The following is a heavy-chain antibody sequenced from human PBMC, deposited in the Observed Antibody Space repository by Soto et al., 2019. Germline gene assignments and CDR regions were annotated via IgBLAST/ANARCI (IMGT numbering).Heavy chain of an antibody. CDR1: GGSISGFF. Sequence: SETLSLTCTVSGGSISGFFWTWVRQPPGMPLEGLGHVAASGSTAYNPSLRSRLSLSLDVSKNRFSLELTSVTAADTATYFCARGGSTHYYYGLDVWGQGTTVTVSS. V-gene: IGHV4-4*07. J-gene: IGHJ6*02. CDR3: ARGGSTHYYYGLDV. CDR2: VAASGST.